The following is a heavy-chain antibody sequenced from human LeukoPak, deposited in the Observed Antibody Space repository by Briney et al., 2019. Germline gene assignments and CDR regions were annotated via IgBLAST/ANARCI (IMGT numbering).Heavy chain of an antibody. CDR1: GGSFSGYY. V-gene: IGHV4-34*01. D-gene: IGHD3-22*01. Sequence: SETLSLTCAVYGGSFSGYYWSWIRQPPGKGLEWIGEINHSGSTNYNPSLKSRVTISVDTSKNQFSLKLSSVTAADTAVYYCARAQGYYYDSSGYDYWGQGTLVTVSS. J-gene: IGHJ4*02. CDR2: INHSGST. CDR3: ARAQGYYYDSSGYDY.